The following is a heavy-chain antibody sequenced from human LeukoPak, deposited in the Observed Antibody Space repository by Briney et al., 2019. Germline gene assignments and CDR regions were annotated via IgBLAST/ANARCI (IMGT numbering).Heavy chain of an antibody. Sequence: GGSLRLSCAASGFTFNDYEMNWDRQAPGKGLEWISYISRSGSRIYYADSVQGRFTISRDNAKNSLYLQVNTLRAEDTAVYYCARSTVTNYFDYWGQGTLVTVSS. J-gene: IGHJ4*02. V-gene: IGHV3-48*03. CDR2: ISRSGSRI. CDR1: GFTFNDYE. CDR3: ARSTVTNYFDY. D-gene: IGHD4-17*01.